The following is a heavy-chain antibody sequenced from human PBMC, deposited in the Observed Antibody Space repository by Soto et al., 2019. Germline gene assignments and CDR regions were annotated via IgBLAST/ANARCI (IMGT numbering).Heavy chain of an antibody. J-gene: IGHJ4*02. Sequence: SGGGLVQPGGSLRLSCAASGFTFSSYSMNWVRQAPGKGLEWVSYISSSSSTIYYADSVKGRFTISRDNAKNSLYLQMNSLRAEDTAVYYCARDSSYYGSGSRAGDYWGQGTLVTVSS. D-gene: IGHD3-10*01. CDR3: ARDSSYYGSGSRAGDY. V-gene: IGHV3-48*01. CDR2: ISSSSSTI. CDR1: GFTFSSYS.